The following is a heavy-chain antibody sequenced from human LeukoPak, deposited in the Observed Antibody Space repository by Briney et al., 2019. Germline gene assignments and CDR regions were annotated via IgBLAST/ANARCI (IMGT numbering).Heavy chain of an antibody. D-gene: IGHD3-3*01. CDR1: GNTLRELP. J-gene: IGHJ4*02. CDR3: ATRGSDFWRGFDY. V-gene: IGHV1-24*01. Sequence: GASVKVSCKLSGNTLRELPIQWVRQAGGKGLEWMAGFDPENAEIVYAQKFQGRVTMTEDTSTNTAYMELTSLTSDDTALYYCATRGSDFWRGFDYWGQGTQVLVSS. CDR2: FDPENAEI.